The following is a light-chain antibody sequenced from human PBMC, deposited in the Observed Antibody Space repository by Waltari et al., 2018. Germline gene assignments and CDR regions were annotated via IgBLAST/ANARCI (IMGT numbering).Light chain of an antibody. J-gene: IGKJ1*01. Sequence: ELLLTPSPVTVSLSPVERDTPSCRASKSVTRALAWYQQKPGQAPRLLIYGASNTATGIPDRFSGSGSGTDFSLTISRLEPEDFAVYYCQHYVRLPATFGQGTKVEIK. CDR1: KSVTRA. V-gene: IGKV3-20*01. CDR3: QHYVRLPAT. CDR2: GAS.